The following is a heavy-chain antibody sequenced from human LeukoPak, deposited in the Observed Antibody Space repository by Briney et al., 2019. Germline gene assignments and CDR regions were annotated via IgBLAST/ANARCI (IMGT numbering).Heavy chain of an antibody. V-gene: IGHV5-51*01. CDR1: GYSFTNYW. CDR3: ARQMTTVTTCWFDP. Sequence: GESLKISCKGSGYSFTNYWIGWVRQMPGKGLEWMGIIYPGDSDTRYSPSFQGQVTISADKSISTAYLQWSSLKASDTAMYYCARQMTTVTTCWFDPWGQGTLVAVPS. D-gene: IGHD4-17*01. J-gene: IGHJ5*02. CDR2: IYPGDSDT.